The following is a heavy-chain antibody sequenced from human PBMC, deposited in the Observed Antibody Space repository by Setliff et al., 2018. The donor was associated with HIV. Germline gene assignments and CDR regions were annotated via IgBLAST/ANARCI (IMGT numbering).Heavy chain of an antibody. Sequence: PSETLSLTCDVSGGSISSNSWWTWVRQPPGKGLEWIGRIYHGGNTRYNPSLKSRLTISVDTSKNQFSLKLSSVTAADPAVYFCARGPMSDYFYYYYMDVWGKGTTVTVSS. V-gene: IGHV4-4*02. CDR1: GGSISSNSW. J-gene: IGHJ6*03. D-gene: IGHD3-10*02. CDR3: ARGPMSDYFYYYYMDV. CDR2: IYHGGNT.